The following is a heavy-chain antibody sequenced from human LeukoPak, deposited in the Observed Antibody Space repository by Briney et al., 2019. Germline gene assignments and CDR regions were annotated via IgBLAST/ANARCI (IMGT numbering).Heavy chain of an antibody. Sequence: ASVKVSCKASGYTFTGYYMHWVRQAPGQGLEWMGWINPNSGGTNYAQKFQGRVTMTRDTSISTACMELSRLRSDDTAVYYCAREPPGGAGARGYDYWGQGTLVTVSS. CDR2: INPNSGGT. CDR3: AREPPGGAGARGYDY. D-gene: IGHD6-19*01. J-gene: IGHJ4*02. CDR1: GYTFTGYY. V-gene: IGHV1-2*02.